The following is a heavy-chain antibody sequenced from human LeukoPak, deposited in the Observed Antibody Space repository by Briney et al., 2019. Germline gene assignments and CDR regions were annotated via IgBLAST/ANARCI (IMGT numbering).Heavy chain of an antibody. Sequence: LSGGSLRLPCAASGFTLSDSAIHWVRQAPGKGLEWVAYISTSGSTTYYAESVKGRFTISRDNAKNSLYLQMNSLRVEDMAVYYCARDIPGMDVWGQGTTVTVSS. CDR3: ARDIPGMDV. V-gene: IGHV3-48*03. CDR2: ISTSGSTT. D-gene: IGHD2-21*01. CDR1: GFTLSDSA. J-gene: IGHJ6*02.